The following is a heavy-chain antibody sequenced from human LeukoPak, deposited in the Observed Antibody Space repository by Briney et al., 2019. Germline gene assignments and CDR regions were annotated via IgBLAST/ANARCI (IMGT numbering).Heavy chain of an antibody. CDR3: ATGHSFQYCSSTSCYYYGMDV. CDR2: FDPEDGET. Sequence: GSSVKVSCKVSGYTLTELSMHWVRQAPGKGLEWMGGFDPEDGETIYAQKFQGRVTMTEDTSTDTAYMELSSLRSEDTAVYYCATGHSFQYCSSTSCYYYGMDVWGQGTTVTVSS. CDR1: GYTLTELS. D-gene: IGHD2-2*01. V-gene: IGHV1-24*01. J-gene: IGHJ6*02.